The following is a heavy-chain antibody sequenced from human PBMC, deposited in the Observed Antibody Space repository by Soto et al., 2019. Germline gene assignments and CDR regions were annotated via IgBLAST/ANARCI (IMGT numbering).Heavy chain of an antibody. V-gene: IGHV3-9*01. D-gene: IGHD2-2*01. CDR3: ASSTSSDYYYYMDV. CDR1: GFTFDDYA. Sequence: GGSLRLSCAASGFTFDDYAMHWVRQAPGKGLEWVSGISWNSGSIGYADSVKGRFTISRDNAKNSLYLQMNSLRAEDTAVYYCASSTSSDYYYYMDVWGKGTTVTVSS. CDR2: ISWNSGSI. J-gene: IGHJ6*03.